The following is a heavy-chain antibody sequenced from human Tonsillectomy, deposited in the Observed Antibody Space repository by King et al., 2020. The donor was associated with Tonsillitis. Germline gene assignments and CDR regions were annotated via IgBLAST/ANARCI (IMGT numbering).Heavy chain of an antibody. CDR3: ARRGPDYFGSDAFDI. Sequence: QLVQSGAEVKKPGSSVKVSCEASGGTFSSNAICWVRQAPGQGLEWMGGIIAIFGTAIYARKLQDRVRITADTSTSTAYMELSSLRSEDTAVYYCARRGPDYFGSDAFDIWGQGTMVTVSS. CDR2: IIAIFGTA. J-gene: IGHJ3*02. D-gene: IGHD3-16*01. CDR1: GGTFSSNA. V-gene: IGHV1-69*06.